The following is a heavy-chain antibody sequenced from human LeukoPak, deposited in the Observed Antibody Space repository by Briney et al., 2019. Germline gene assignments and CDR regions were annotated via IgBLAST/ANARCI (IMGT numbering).Heavy chain of an antibody. Sequence: PGGSLRPSCAASGFTFSKYWMLWVRQAPGKGRESVSRINTDETVTTYADSVKGRVTVSRDNADNKMFLQMNSVRDEDTAVYYCATKQWLAPPPDSWGQGTQVTVSS. CDR1: GFTFSKYW. D-gene: IGHD6-19*01. CDR2: INTDETVT. V-gene: IGHV3-74*01. J-gene: IGHJ4*02. CDR3: ATKQWLAPPPDS.